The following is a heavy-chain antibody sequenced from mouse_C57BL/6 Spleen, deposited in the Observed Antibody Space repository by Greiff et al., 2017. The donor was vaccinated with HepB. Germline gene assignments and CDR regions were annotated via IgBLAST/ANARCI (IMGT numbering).Heavy chain of an antibody. CDR1: GFTFSDYG. CDR2: ISSGSSTI. CDR3: ARPGYYGSSYDAMDY. J-gene: IGHJ4*01. V-gene: IGHV5-17*01. D-gene: IGHD1-1*01. Sequence: EVNVVESGGGLVKPGGSLKLSCAASGFTFSDYGMHWVRQAPEKGLEWVAYISSGSSTIYYADTVKGRFTISRDNAKNTLFLQMTSLRSEDTAMYYCARPGYYGSSYDAMDYWGQGTSVTVSS.